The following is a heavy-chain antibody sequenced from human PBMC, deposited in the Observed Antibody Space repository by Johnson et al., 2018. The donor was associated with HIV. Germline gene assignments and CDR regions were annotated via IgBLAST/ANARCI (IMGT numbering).Heavy chain of an antibody. V-gene: IGHV3-30*04. CDR3: ASGYYYGSGTYHGAFDI. CDR2: ISYDGSNQ. J-gene: IGHJ3*02. Sequence: VQLVESGGGVVQPGRSLRLSCTASGFTFSTYAMHWVRRAPGKGLEWVAFISYDGSNQYYADSVKGRFTISRDNSKNTLYLKMHSLRAEDTAVYYCASGYYYGSGTYHGAFDIWGQGTMVTVSS. D-gene: IGHD3-10*01. CDR1: GFTFSTYA.